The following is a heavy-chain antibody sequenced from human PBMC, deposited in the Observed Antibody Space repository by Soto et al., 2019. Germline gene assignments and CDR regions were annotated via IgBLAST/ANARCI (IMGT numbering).Heavy chain of an antibody. CDR1: GFTFSSYD. V-gene: IGHV3-13*01. CDR3: ARGPGYDSSGFRTDAFDI. CDR2: IGTAGDT. Sequence: GGSLRLSCAASGFTFSSYDMHWVRQATGKGLEWASAIGTAGDTYYPGSVKGRFTISREHAKNSLYLQMNSLRAGDTAVCYCARGPGYDSSGFRTDAFDIWGQGTMVTVSS. J-gene: IGHJ3*02. D-gene: IGHD3-22*01.